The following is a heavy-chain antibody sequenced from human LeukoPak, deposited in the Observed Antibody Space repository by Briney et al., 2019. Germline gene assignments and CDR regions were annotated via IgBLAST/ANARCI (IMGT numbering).Heavy chain of an antibody. CDR2: INPNSGGT. CDR1: GYTFTGYY. V-gene: IGHV1-2*02. Sequence: GASVNVSCKASGYTFTGYYMHWVRLAPGQGLEWMGCINPNSGGTNYAQKFEGRVTMSRDTSISTAYMELSRLRSDDTAVYYCAREVPADGFDIWGQGTMVTVSS. D-gene: IGHD2-2*01. J-gene: IGHJ3*02. CDR3: AREVPADGFDI.